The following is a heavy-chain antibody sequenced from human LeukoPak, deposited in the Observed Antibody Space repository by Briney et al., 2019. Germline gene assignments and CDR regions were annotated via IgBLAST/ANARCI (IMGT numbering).Heavy chain of an antibody. J-gene: IGHJ4*02. Sequence: PGGSLRLSCAASGFTFRTYVMNWVRQAPGKGLEWVSAISSSGGGTYDADSVKGRFTSSRDNSKNTLYLQMNRLRAEDTAVYYCARDDPFDYWGQGTLVTVSS. CDR2: ISSSGGGT. CDR3: ARDDPFDY. V-gene: IGHV3-23*01. CDR1: GFTFRTYV. D-gene: IGHD1-1*01.